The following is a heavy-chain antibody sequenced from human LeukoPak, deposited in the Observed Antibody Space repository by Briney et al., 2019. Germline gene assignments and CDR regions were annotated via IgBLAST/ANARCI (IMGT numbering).Heavy chain of an antibody. CDR2: ISAYNGNT. D-gene: IGHD3-22*01. CDR1: GYTFTSYG. V-gene: IGHV1-18*01. J-gene: IGHJ4*02. Sequence: ASVKVSFTASGYTFTSYGISWVRQAPGQGLEWMGWISAYNGNTNYAQKLQGRVTMTTDTSTSTAYMELRSLRSDDTAVYYCARDYYDGSGYYMSDYWGQGTLVTVSS. CDR3: ARDYYDGSGYYMSDY.